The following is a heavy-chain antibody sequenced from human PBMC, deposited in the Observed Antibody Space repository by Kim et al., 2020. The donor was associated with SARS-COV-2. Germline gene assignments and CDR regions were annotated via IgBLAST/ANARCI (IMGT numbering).Heavy chain of an antibody. J-gene: IGHJ3*02. CDR3: ARGYAFDI. CDR2: TYYRSKWYN. V-gene: IGHV6-1*01. CDR1: GDSVSSNSIA. Sequence: SQTLSLTCAISGDSVSSNSIAWDWIRQSPSGGLEWLGRTYYRSKWYNDYSPSVKGRITISPDTSKNHFSLQLNSVSPEDTAVYYCARGYAFDIWGPGTLVTVSS.